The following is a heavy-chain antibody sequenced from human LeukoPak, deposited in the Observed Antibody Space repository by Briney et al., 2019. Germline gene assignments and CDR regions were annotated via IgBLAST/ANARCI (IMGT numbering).Heavy chain of an antibody. V-gene: IGHV1-46*01. J-gene: IGHJ6*03. CDR3: ATRGDYDFSGYYYYMDV. CDR1: GYTFTSYY. CDR2: INPSGGST. D-gene: IGHD3-3*01. Sequence: ASVKVSCKASGYTFTSYYMHWVRQAPGQGLEWMGIINPSGGSTSYAQKFQGRVTMTRDTSTSTVYMELSSLRSEDTAVYYCATRGDYDFSGYYYYMDVWGKGTTVTVSS.